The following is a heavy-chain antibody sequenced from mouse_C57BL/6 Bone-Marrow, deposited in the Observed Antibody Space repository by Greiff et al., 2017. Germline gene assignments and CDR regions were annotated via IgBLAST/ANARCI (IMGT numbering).Heavy chain of an antibody. CDR1: GYTFTDYW. Sequence: QVQLQQPGAELVMPGASVKLSCKASGYTFTDYWMHWVKQRPGPGLEWIGEIDPSDSYTNYNQKFKGKSTLTVDKSSSTAYMQLNSLTSEDSAVYYGARDYDSNNSDAMDYWGQGTSLTVSS. CDR2: IDPSDSYT. D-gene: IGHD1-1*01. CDR3: ARDYDSNNSDAMDY. V-gene: IGHV1-69*01. J-gene: IGHJ4*01.